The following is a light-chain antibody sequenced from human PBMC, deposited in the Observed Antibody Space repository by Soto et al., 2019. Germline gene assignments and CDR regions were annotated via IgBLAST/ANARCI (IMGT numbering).Light chain of an antibody. CDR1: SSDDGGYNY. Sequence: QSALTQPPSASGSPGQSVTISCTGTSSDDGGYNYVSWYQQHPGKVPKLMIYEVTKRPSGVPDRFSGSKSVNTASLTVSGPQAEDEADYYCSSYAGSNILVFGGGTKVTVL. CDR3: SSYAGSNILV. CDR2: EVT. J-gene: IGLJ3*02. V-gene: IGLV2-8*01.